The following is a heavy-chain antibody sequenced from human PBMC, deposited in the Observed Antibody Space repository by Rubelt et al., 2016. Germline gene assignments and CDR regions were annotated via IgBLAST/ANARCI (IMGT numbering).Heavy chain of an antibody. CDR2: FDGEDGET. Sequence: QVHLVQSGAVLKKPGASVKVSCKVSGDTLSVFSIHWVRQAPGKGLEWMGGFDGEDGETVYAQNFQGKLILTEATSTATAYMELSRLTSADTAVYYCSTADSSSWYDATDTWGQGTMVTVSS. CDR3: STADSSSWYDATDT. D-gene: IGHD6-13*01. V-gene: IGHV1-24*01. J-gene: IGHJ3*02. CDR1: GDTLSVFS.